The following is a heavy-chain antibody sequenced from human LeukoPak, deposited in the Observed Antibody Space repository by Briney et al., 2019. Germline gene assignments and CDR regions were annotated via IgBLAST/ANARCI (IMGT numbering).Heavy chain of an antibody. J-gene: IGHJ6*02. Sequence: PGGSLRLSCAASGFTSSSYCMNWVHQAPGKGLEWVSSISSSSNYIDYADSVKGRFTISRDNARNSLYLQMNNLRAEDTAVYYCARDERYYYGSGSYYYYGLDVWGQGTTVTVSS. CDR3: ARDERYYYGSGSYYYYGLDV. CDR2: ISSSSNYI. CDR1: GFTSSSYC. D-gene: IGHD3-10*01. V-gene: IGHV3-21*01.